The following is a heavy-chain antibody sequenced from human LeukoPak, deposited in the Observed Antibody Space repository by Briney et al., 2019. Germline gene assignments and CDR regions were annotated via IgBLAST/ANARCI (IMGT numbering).Heavy chain of an antibody. CDR1: GFTFSSYG. CDR2: IRYDGSNK. J-gene: IGHJ4*02. Sequence: LTGGSLRLSCAASGFTFSSYGMHWVRQAPGKGLEWVAFIRYDGSNKYYADSVKGRFTISRDNSKNTLYLQMNSLRAEDTAVYYCARPGRSGWYAFDYWGQGTLVTVSS. V-gene: IGHV3-30*02. CDR3: ARPGRSGWYAFDY. D-gene: IGHD6-19*01.